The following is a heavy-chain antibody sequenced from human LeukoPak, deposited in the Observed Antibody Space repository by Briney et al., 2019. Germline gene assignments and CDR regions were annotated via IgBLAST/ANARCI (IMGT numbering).Heavy chain of an antibody. J-gene: IGHJ4*02. V-gene: IGHV3-30*04. Sequence: GGSLRLSCAASGFTFSSYAMHWVRQAPGKGLEWVAVISYDGSNKYYADSVKGRFTISRDNSKNTLYLQMNSLRAEDTAVYYCAKVPLKSGYSSGGEDYWGQGTLVTVSS. CDR3: AKVPLKSGYSSGGEDY. D-gene: IGHD6-19*01. CDR1: GFTFSSYA. CDR2: ISYDGSNK.